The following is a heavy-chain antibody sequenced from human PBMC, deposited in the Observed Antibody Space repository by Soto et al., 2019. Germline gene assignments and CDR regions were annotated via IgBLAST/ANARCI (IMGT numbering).Heavy chain of an antibody. V-gene: IGHV3-11*01. Sequence: VGSLRLSCAASGFTFSDYYMSWIRQAPGKGLEWVSYISSSGSTIYYADSVKGRFTISRDNAKNSLYLQMNSLRAEDTAVYYCARYRYGSGSNYNWFDPWGQGTLVTVSS. D-gene: IGHD3-10*01. J-gene: IGHJ5*02. CDR1: GFTFSDYY. CDR3: ARYRYGSGSNYNWFDP. CDR2: ISSSGSTI.